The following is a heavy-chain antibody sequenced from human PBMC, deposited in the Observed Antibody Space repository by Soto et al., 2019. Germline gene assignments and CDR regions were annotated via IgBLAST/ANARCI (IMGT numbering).Heavy chain of an antibody. D-gene: IGHD6-13*01. CDR3: ASEDYSSSWYDFDY. V-gene: IGHV4-4*02. J-gene: IGHJ4*02. CDR1: GGSISSSNW. Sequence: SETLSLTCAVSGGSISSSNWWSWVRQPPGKGLEWIGEIYHSGSTNYNPSLKSRVTISVDTSKNQFSLQLNSVTPEDTAVYYCASEDYSSSWYDFDYWGQGTLVTVSS. CDR2: IYHSGST.